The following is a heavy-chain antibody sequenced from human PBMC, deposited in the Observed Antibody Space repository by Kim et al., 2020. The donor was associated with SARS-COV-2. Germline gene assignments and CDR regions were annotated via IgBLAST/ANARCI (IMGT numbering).Heavy chain of an antibody. Sequence: DSVKDRFTISRDNAKNSLYQQMNSLRAGDTAVYYCARAAGCSGGSCQSDVWGKGTTVTVSS. CDR3: ARAAGCSGGSCQSDV. J-gene: IGHJ6*04. D-gene: IGHD2-15*01. V-gene: IGHV3-11*01.